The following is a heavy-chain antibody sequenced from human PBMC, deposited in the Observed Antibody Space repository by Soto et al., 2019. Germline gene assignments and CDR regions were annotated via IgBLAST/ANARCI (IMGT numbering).Heavy chain of an antibody. CDR3: ARDREGGSRYGGLQP. D-gene: IGHD5-18*01. CDR1: GYTFTSYY. J-gene: IGHJ1*01. Sequence: ASVKVSCKASGYTFTSYYMHWVRQAPGQGLEWMGIINPSGGSTSYAQKFQGRVTMTRDTSTSTVYMELSSLRSEDTVVYYCARDREGGSRYGGLQPWGQGNVVTVSS. CDR2: INPSGGST. V-gene: IGHV1-46*03.